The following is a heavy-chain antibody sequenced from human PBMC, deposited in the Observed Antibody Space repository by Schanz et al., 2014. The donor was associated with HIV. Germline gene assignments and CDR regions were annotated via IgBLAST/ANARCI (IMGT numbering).Heavy chain of an antibody. CDR1: EFPFSHNA. V-gene: IGHV3-66*01. D-gene: IGHD4-17*01. CDR3: AREGVSRPYGEGFYGMDV. CDR2: IYSAGTT. J-gene: IGHJ6*02. Sequence: EALLLESGGGLVQPGGSLRLSCRGSEFPFSHNAMTWVRQAPGKGQQWVPIIYSAGTTYYTDSVKGRFTISRDNSKNTLYLQMNSLGAKDTAVYFCAREGVSRPYGEGFYGMDVWGQGTAVTVSS.